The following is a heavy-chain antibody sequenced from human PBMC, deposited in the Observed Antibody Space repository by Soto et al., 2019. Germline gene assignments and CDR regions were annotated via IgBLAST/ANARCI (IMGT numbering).Heavy chain of an antibody. V-gene: IGHV3-7*03. D-gene: IGHD2-2*01. CDR2: IKQDESEK. Sequence: QLVESGGGLVQPGGSLRLSCAASGFTFSGYWMAWVRQAPGKGLEWVASIKQDESEKFYEESVKGRFTISRDNAKNTVYLQMNGLRAEDTAVYYCARDPGPRAAAIRGLGWFDPWGQGTLVTVSS. CDR3: ARDPGPRAAAIRGLGWFDP. J-gene: IGHJ5*02. CDR1: GFTFSGYW.